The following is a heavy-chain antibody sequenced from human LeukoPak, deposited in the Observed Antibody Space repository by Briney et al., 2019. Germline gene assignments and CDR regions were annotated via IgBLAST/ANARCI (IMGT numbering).Heavy chain of an antibody. J-gene: IGHJ4*02. D-gene: IGHD3-3*01. CDR2: IIPIFGTA. V-gene: IGHV1-69*01. Sequence: SVKVSCKASGGTFGSYAISWVRQAPGQGLEWMGGIIPIFGTANYAQKFQGRVTITADESTSTAYMELSSLRSEDTAVYYCARCRPPYNNYDFWSGYLVFDYWGQGTLVTVSS. CDR3: ARCRPPYNNYDFWSGYLVFDY. CDR1: GGTFGSYA.